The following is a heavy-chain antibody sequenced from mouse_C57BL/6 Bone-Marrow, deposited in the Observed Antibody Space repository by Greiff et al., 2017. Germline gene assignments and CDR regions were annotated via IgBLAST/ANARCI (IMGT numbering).Heavy chain of an antibody. J-gene: IGHJ4*01. CDR2: IYYSGTI. D-gene: IGHD2-5*01. Sequence: EVKLMESGPGLVKPSQTVFLTCTVTGISITTGNYRWSWIRQFPGNKLEWIGYIYYSGTITYNPSLTSRTTITRDTPKNQFFLEMNSLTAEDTATYYCARETGDSKGYAMDYWGQGTSVTVSS. CDR3: ARETGDSKGYAMDY. V-gene: IGHV3-5*01. CDR1: GISITTGNYR.